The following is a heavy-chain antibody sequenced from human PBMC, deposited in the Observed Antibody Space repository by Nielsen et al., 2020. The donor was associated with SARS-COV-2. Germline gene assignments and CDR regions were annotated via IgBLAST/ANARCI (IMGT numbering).Heavy chain of an antibody. J-gene: IGHJ6*02. CDR3: ARAGYCSSTSCYRDYYYGMDV. Sequence: VRQAPGKGLEWVSVIYSGGSTYYADSVKGRFTISRHNSKNTLYLQMNSLRSEDTAVYYCARAGYCSSTSCYRDYYYGMDVWGQGTTVTSP. D-gene: IGHD2-2*03. CDR2: IYSGGST. V-gene: IGHV3-53*04.